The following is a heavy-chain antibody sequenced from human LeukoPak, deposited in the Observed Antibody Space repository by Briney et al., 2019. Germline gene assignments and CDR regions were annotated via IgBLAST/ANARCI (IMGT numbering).Heavy chain of an antibody. CDR2: ISFDGSAK. CDR3: AKPLTYYYDSGNFYNGPFFDY. V-gene: IGHV3-30*18. Sequence: GGSLRLSCAASGFSFSSYEMDWVRQAPGKGLERVAFISFDGSAKYYADSVKGRFTISRDNSKNTLYLQMNSLRAEDTAVYYCAKPLTYYYDSGNFYNGPFFDYWGQGTLVTVSS. D-gene: IGHD3-10*01. J-gene: IGHJ4*02. CDR1: GFSFSSYE.